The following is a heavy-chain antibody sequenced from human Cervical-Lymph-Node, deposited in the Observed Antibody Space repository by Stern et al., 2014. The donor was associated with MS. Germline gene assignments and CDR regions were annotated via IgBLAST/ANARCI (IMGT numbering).Heavy chain of an antibody. CDR2: IRWNSDSI. Sequence: EVQLVESGGGLVQPGRSLRLSCVASGFTFNDYAMHWVRQVPGKGLEGVSGIRWNSDSIGYADSVRGRFTISRDNAKNSLYLQMNSLRTEDTAFYYCTKDIGVTTASLGYWGQGTLVTVSS. CDR1: GFTFNDYA. V-gene: IGHV3-9*01. CDR3: TKDIGVTTASLGY. J-gene: IGHJ4*02. D-gene: IGHD4-17*01.